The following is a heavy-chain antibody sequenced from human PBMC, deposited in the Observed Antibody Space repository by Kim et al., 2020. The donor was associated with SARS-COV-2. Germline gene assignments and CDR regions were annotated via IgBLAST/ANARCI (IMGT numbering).Heavy chain of an antibody. V-gene: IGHV3-11*01. CDR1: GFTFSDYY. CDR3: ARAPIVVVIHHKLYYYYYMDV. J-gene: IGHJ6*03. Sequence: GGSLRLSCAASGFTFSDYYMSWIRQAPGKGLEWVSYISSSGSTIYYADSVKGRFTISRDNAKNSLYLQMNSLRAEDTAVYYCARAPIVVVIHHKLYYYYYMDVWGKGTTVTVSS. D-gene: IGHD3-22*01. CDR2: ISSSGSTI.